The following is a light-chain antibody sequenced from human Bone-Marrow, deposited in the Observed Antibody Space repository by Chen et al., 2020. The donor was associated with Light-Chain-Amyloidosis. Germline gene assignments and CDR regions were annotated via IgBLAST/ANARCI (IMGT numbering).Light chain of an antibody. CDR1: QSVSSAY. J-gene: IGKJ1*01. Sequence: EIVLTQSPGTLSLSPGERATLSCRASQSVSSAYLAWYQHNPGQAPRLLIYGTSGRAAGIPDRFSGSGSGTAFTLTISRLEPEDFAVYYCQQYGTFGTFGRGTKVEIK. CDR3: QQYGTFGT. V-gene: IGKV3-20*01. CDR2: GTS.